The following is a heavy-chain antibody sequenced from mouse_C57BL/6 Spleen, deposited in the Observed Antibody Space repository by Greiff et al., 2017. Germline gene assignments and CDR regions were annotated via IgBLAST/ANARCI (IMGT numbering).Heavy chain of an antibody. CDR3: ARGGDLYDFDY. V-gene: IGHV14-2*01. CDR1: GFNIKDYY. CDR2: IDPEDGET. D-gene: IGHD2-14*01. J-gene: IGHJ2*01. Sequence: VQLQQSGAELVKPGASVKLSCTASGFNIKDYYMHWVKQRTEQGLEWIGRIDPEDGETKYAPKFQGKDTITADPSSNTAYLQRSSLTAEDTAGYYSARGGDLYDFDYWGQGTTLTVSS.